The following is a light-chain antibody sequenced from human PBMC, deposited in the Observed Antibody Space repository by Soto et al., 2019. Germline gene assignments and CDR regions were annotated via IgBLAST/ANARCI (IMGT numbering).Light chain of an antibody. Sequence: EIVMTQSPATLSVSPGERATLSCRASQSVSGNLAWYQQKPGQAPRLIIYGESTRATGVPDRFSGSGSGTDFTLTIRRLEPEDFAVYHCQQYGSLSWTFGQGTKVDIK. CDR2: GES. V-gene: IGKV3-20*01. CDR1: QSVSGN. J-gene: IGKJ1*01. CDR3: QQYGSLSWT.